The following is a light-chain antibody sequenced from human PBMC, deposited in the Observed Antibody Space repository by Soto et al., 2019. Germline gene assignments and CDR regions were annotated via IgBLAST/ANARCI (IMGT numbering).Light chain of an antibody. CDR2: EVT. V-gene: IGLV2-14*01. J-gene: IGLJ3*02. CDR3: SSYTTISTLV. Sequence: QSALTQPASVSGSPGQSITISCTGTSSDVGGYHYVSWYQQHPGKAPKLMIYEVTYRPSGVSNRFSGSKSGNTASLTISGLQAEDEADYYCSSYTTISTLVFGGGTKLTVL. CDR1: SSDVGGYHY.